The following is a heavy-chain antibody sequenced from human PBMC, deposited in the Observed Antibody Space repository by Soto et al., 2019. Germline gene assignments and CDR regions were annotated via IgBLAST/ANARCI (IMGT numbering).Heavy chain of an antibody. CDR3: ARLPTVTTILDY. V-gene: IGHV1-3*01. CDR2: INAGNGNT. CDR1: GYTFTSYA. J-gene: IGHJ4*02. D-gene: IGHD4-17*01. Sequence: ASVKVSCKASGYTFTSYAMHWVRQAPGQRLEWMGWINAGNGNTKYSQKFQGRVTLTRDTSASTAYMELSSLRSEDTAVYYCARLPTVTTILDYWGQGTLVTVSS.